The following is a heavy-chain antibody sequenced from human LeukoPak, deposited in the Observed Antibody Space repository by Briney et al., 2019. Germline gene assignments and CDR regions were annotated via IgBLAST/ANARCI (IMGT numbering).Heavy chain of an antibody. D-gene: IGHD3-16*02. V-gene: IGHV4-4*09. CDR1: NGSMNSYY. Sequence: SETLSLTCTVANGSMNSYYRNWVRQSPGKGLEWIGRIYNIQYTEYNPSLKSRVSISVDTSKSQFSLNLNSVTAADTAVCYCARRVSLYAAFDIWGLGTLVTVSS. J-gene: IGHJ3*02. CDR2: IYNIQYT. CDR3: ARRVSLYAAFDI.